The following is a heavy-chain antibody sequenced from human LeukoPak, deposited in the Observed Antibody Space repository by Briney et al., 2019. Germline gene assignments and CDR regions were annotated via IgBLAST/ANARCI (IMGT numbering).Heavy chain of an antibody. Sequence: GSLRLSCAASGFTFSSYGMHWVRQAPGKGLEWVAVISYDGSNNYYADSVKGRFTISRDNSKNTLYLQMNSLRAEDTAVYYCAKPREGSSSWYAAGWGQGTLVTVSS. CDR2: ISYDGSNN. D-gene: IGHD6-13*01. CDR1: GFTFSSYG. J-gene: IGHJ4*02. CDR3: AKPREGSSSWYAAG. V-gene: IGHV3-30*18.